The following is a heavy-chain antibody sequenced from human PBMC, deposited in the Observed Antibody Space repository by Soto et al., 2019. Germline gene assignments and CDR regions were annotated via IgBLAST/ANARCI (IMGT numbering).Heavy chain of an antibody. CDR3: ARALSYSSSWYQYYDSSGYFLNPFDY. Sequence: GASVKVSCKASGGTFSSYAISWVRQAPGQGLEWMGGIIPIFGTANYAQKFQGRVTITADESTSTAYMELSSLRSEDTAVYYCARALSYSSSWYQYYDSSGYFLNPFDYWGQGTLVTVSS. D-gene: IGHD3-22*01. J-gene: IGHJ4*02. CDR2: IIPIFGTA. CDR1: GGTFSSYA. V-gene: IGHV1-69*13.